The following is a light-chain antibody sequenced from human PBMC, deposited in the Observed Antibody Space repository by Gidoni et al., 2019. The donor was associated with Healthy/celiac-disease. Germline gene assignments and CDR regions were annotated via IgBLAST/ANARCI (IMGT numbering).Light chain of an antibody. CDR2: GAS. CDR3: QQYGSSPPYT. CDR1: QSVSSSY. J-gene: IGKJ2*01. Sequence: EIVLTQSPSTLSLSPGERATLSCRASQSVSSSYLAWYQQKPGQAPRLLIYGASSRATGIPDRFSGSGSGTDFTLTISRLEPEDFAVYYCQQYGSSPPYTFXXXTKLEIK. V-gene: IGKV3-20*01.